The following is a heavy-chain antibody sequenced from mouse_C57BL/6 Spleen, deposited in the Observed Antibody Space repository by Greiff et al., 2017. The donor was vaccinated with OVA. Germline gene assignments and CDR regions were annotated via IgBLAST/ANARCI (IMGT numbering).Heavy chain of an antibody. CDR3: ARRGATVVESYAMDY. D-gene: IGHD1-1*01. CDR2: INPNNGGT. J-gene: IGHJ4*01. V-gene: IGHV1-18*01. CDR1: GYTFTDYN. Sequence: VQLQQSGPELVKPGASVKIPCKASGYTFTDYNMDWVKQSHGKSLEWIGDINPNNGGTNYNQKFKGKATLTVDKSSSTAYMELRSLTSEDTAVYYCARRGATVVESYAMDYWGQGTSVTVSS.